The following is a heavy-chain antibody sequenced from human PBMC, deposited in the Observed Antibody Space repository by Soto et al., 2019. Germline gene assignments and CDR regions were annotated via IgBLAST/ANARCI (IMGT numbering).Heavy chain of an antibody. V-gene: IGHV3-21*02. J-gene: IGHJ6*02. CDR3: VRGDMLGTASYGMDV. CDR1: GFSFSIYS. Sequence: EVQLVESGGGLVKPGGSLRLSCAASGFSFSIYSMDWVRQAPGKGLEWVASINSRSFYIYQADSVKGRFTISRDNAKNSLYLEMNSLRDEDTAVYYCVRGDMLGTASYGMDVWGQGTTVTVSS. CDR2: INSRSFYI. D-gene: IGHD5-12*01.